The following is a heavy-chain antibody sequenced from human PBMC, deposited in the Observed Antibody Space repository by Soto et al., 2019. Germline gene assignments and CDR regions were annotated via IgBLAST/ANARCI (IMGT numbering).Heavy chain of an antibody. J-gene: IGHJ4*02. V-gene: IGHV3-23*01. CDR3: ARTTVTKSRDY. CDR1: GFTFSSYA. CDR2: ISASGDGT. Sequence: EVQLLESGGGLVQPGGSLRLSCAASGFTFSSYAMSWVRQAPGMGLEYVSSISASGDGTYFADSVKGRFTISRDNSKNTLYLQMNILRVEDTAVYYCARTTVTKSRDYWGQGTLVTVSS. D-gene: IGHD4-17*01.